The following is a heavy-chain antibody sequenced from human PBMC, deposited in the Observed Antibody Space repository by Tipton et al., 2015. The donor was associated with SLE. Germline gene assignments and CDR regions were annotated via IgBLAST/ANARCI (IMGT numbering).Heavy chain of an antibody. CDR1: GFTFSDYY. CDR3: ARGLLQIQLYDALDI. Sequence: GSLRLSCAASGFTFSDYYMSWIRQAPGKGLEWVSYISSSSSYTNYADSVKGRFTISRDNAKNSLYLQMNSLRAEDTAVYYCARGLLQIQLYDALDIWGQGTMVTVSS. CDR2: ISSSSSYT. V-gene: IGHV3-11*05. J-gene: IGHJ3*02. D-gene: IGHD5-18*01.